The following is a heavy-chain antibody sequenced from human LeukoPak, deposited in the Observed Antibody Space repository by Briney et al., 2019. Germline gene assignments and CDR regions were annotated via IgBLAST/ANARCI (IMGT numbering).Heavy chain of an antibody. V-gene: IGHV1-2*02. D-gene: IGHD3-9*01. CDR1: GYTFTDHY. CDR2: INPNSGGT. J-gene: IGHJ6*02. Sequence: ASVKVSCKASGYTFTDHYIHWVRQAPGQGREWMGWINPNSGGTNYAQKFQGRVTMTRDTSLSTVYMELRGLRSDDTAVFYCARSVYDILTGLPGYYGMGVWGQGTTVTVSS. CDR3: ARSVYDILTGLPGYYGMGV.